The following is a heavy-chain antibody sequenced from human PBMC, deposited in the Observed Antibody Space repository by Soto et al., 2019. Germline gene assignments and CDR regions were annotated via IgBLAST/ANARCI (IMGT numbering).Heavy chain of an antibody. J-gene: IGHJ4*01. D-gene: IGHD3-22*01. CDR2: TYYRSKWYN. CDR3: AKHPYYYDRSGYSYRHYFDY. Sequence: SQTLSLTCAISGDSVSSNSAAWNWIRQSPSRGLEWLGRTYYRSKWYNDYAVSVKSRITINPDTSKNQFSLQLNSVTPEDTAVYYCAKHPYYYDRSGYSYRHYFDYWGQGTLVNVSS. CDR1: GDSVSSNSAA. V-gene: IGHV6-1*01.